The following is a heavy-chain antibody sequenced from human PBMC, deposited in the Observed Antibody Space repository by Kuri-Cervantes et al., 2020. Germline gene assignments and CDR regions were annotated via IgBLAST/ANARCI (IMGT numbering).Heavy chain of an antibody. Sequence: ASVKVSCKASGYTFTGYYMHWVRQAPGQGLEWMGWINPNSGGTNYAQKFQGWVTMTRDTSISTAYMELRSLRSDDTAVYYCARLITIFGGDAFDIWGQGTMVTVSS. D-gene: IGHD3-3*01. CDR1: GYTFTGYY. V-gene: IGHV1-2*04. CDR2: INPNSGGT. CDR3: ARLITIFGGDAFDI. J-gene: IGHJ3*02.